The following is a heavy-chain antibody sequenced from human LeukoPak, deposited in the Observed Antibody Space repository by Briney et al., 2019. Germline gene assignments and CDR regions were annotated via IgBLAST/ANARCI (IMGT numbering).Heavy chain of an antibody. J-gene: IGHJ4*02. Sequence: ASVKVSCKASGYTFTSYYMHGVRQAPGQGLEWMAIINPSGGSTSYAQKFQGRVTMTRDTSTSTVYMELSSLRSEDTAVYYCARDSRPSYDSSGYYYPGDYWGQGTLVTVSS. CDR3: ARDSRPSYDSSGYYYPGDY. CDR2: INPSGGST. D-gene: IGHD3-22*01. V-gene: IGHV1-46*01. CDR1: GYTFTSYY.